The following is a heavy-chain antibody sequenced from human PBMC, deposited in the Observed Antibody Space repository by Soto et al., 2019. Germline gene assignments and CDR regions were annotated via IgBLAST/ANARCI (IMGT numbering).Heavy chain of an antibody. J-gene: IGHJ4*02. V-gene: IGHV3-23*01. CDR2: FSGSGSGT. D-gene: IGHD2-2*02. CDR1: GFTFSSYA. Sequence: GGSLRLSCAASGFTFSSYAMSWVRQAPGKGLEWVSAFSGSGSGTYYADSVKGRFTISRDNSKNTLYLQMNSLRAEDTAVYYCARDRSTTRCYNWGQGTLVTVSS. CDR3: ARDRSTTRCYN.